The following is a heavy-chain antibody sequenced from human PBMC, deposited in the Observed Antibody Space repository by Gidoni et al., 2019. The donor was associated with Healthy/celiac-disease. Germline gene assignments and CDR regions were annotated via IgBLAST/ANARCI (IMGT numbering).Heavy chain of an antibody. V-gene: IGHV4-34*01. Sequence: QVQLQQWGAGLLKPSETLSLTCAVYGGSFSGYYWRWIRQPPGKGLEWIGEINHSGSTNYNPSLKSRVTISVDTSKNQFSLKLSSVTAADTAVYYCARGHGCSSTSCYTDRSYYFDYWGQGTLVTVSS. CDR3: ARGHGCSSTSCYTDRSYYFDY. CDR1: GGSFSGYY. CDR2: INHSGST. J-gene: IGHJ4*02. D-gene: IGHD2-2*02.